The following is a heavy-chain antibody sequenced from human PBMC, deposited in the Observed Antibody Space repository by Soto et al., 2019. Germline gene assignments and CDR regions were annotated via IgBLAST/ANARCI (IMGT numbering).Heavy chain of an antibody. CDR3: ARDPGQDEAMDY. CDR1: GFTFSNFG. J-gene: IGHJ4*02. CDR2: IWHDGKNK. V-gene: IGHV3-33*01. Sequence: QVQVVESGGGVVQPGRSLRLSCAASGFTFSNFGMHWVRQAPGKGLEWVAVIWHDGKNKYYADSAEGRFTISRDNSKNTLYLQLNSLRAEDTAVYYCARDPGQDEAMDYWGQGTLVTDSS.